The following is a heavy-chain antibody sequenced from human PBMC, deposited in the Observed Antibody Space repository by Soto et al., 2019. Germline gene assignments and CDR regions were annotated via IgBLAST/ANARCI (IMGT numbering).Heavy chain of an antibody. J-gene: IGHJ4*02. CDR1: GLTFSDYY. Sequence: VGSLRLSCAASGLTFSDYYMSWIRQAPGKGLEWVSYISSSGSTIYYADSVKGRFTISRDNAKNSLYLQMNSLRAEDTAVYYCARDLTYSDFWSGSFDYWGQGTLVTVSS. V-gene: IGHV3-11*01. CDR2: ISSSGSTI. D-gene: IGHD3-3*02. CDR3: ARDLTYSDFWSGSFDY.